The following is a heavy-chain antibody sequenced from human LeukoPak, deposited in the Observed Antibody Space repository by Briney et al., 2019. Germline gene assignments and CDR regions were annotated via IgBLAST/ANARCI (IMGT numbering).Heavy chain of an antibody. V-gene: IGHV4-30-4*08. CDR2: IYYSGSS. D-gene: IGHD2-15*01. Sequence: SQTLSLTCTVSGGSISSGDYYWSRIPQPPGKGLEWLGYIYYSGSSYYNPALKRQGSISVYTDKNQFSLKLSSGTAADTAVYFCARETTVRCSCGSCSAIRWFDPWGQGTLVTVSS. CDR1: GGSISSGDYY. CDR3: ARETTVRCSCGSCSAIRWFDP. J-gene: IGHJ5*02.